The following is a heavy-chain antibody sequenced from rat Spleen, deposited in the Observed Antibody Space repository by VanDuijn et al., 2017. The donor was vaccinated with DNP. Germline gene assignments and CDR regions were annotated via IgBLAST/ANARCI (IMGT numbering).Heavy chain of an antibody. CDR2: IGTGGST. CDR3: ARDCDGYNIEY. D-gene: IGHD1-12*03. V-gene: IGHV2-43*01. Sequence: QVQLKESGPGLVQPSQTLSLACTVSGFSLTTHHVHWVRQPSGKGLEWMGIIGTGGSTEYKSALKSRLSLSRDTCKNQIFLKMNSLQTEDSDTYYCARDCDGYNIEYWGQVLMVTVSS. CDR1: GFSLTTHH. J-gene: IGHJ2*01.